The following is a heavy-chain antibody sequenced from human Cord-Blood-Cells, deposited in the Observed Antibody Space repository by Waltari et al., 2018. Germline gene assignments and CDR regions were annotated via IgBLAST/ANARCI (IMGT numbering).Heavy chain of an antibody. CDR2: IYHSGST. J-gene: IGHJ5*02. V-gene: IGHV4-4*02. D-gene: IGHD1-1*01. CDR1: GGSISSSNW. Sequence: QVQLQESGPGLVKPSGTLSPTCAVSGGSISSSNWWIGEIYHSGSTNYNPSLKSRVTISVDKSKNQFSLKLSSATAADTAVYYCARALRWNENWFDPWGQGTLVTVSS. CDR3: ARALRWNENWFDP.